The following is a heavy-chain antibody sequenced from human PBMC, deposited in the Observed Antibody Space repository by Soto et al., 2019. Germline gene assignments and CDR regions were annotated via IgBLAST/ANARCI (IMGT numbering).Heavy chain of an antibody. CDR2: MNPNSGNT. D-gene: IGHD3-22*01. CDR3: ARDRGRPDLRDTHYYDSSDLDYGMDV. CDR1: GYTFTSYD. V-gene: IGHV1-8*01. J-gene: IGHJ6*02. Sequence: ASVKVSCKASGYTFTSYDINWVRQATGQVLEWMGWMNPNSGNTGYAQKFQGRVTMTRNTSISTAYMELNSLRAEDTAVYYCARDRGRPDLRDTHYYDSSDLDYGMDVWGQGTTVTVSS.